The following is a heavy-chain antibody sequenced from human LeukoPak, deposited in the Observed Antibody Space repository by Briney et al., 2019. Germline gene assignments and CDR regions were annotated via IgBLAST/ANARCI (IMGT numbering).Heavy chain of an antibody. CDR2: INPSGGST. Sequence: GASVKVSCKASGYTFTSYYMHWVRQAPGQGLEWMGIINPSGGSTSYAQKFQGRVTMTRDTSTSTVYMELSSLRSEDTAVYYCARDLRGIDDRSGYGRSYWGQGTLVTVSS. CDR1: GYTFTSYY. V-gene: IGHV1-46*01. CDR3: ARDLRGIDDRSGYGRSY. J-gene: IGHJ4*02. D-gene: IGHD3-22*01.